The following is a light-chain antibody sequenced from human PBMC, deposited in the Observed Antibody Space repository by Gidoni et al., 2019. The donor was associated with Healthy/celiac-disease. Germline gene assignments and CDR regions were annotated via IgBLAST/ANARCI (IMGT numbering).Light chain of an antibody. CDR1: TGAVTSGYY. V-gene: IGLV7-43*01. CDR2: STG. Sequence: QTVVTQEPSLTVSQGRPVTLTCASSTGAVTSGYYPNWFRQKPGQAPRALIYSTGNRHSWTPARFSGSLLGGKAALTLSGVQPEDEAEYYCLLYYGGAQLGVFGGGTKLTVL. J-gene: IGLJ3*02. CDR3: LLYYGGAQLGV.